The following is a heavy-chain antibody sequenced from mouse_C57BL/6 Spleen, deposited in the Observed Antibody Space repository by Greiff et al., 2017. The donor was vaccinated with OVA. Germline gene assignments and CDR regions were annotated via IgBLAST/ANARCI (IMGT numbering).Heavy chain of an antibody. D-gene: IGHD2-4*01. Sequence: VQLQQSGAELVKPGASVKLSCKASGYTFTSYWMHWVKQRPGQGLEWIGMIHPNSGSTNYNEKFKSKATLTVDKSSSTAYMQLSSLTSEDSAVYYCARERLRSDFDYWGQGTTLTVSS. CDR2: IHPNSGST. V-gene: IGHV1-64*01. J-gene: IGHJ2*01. CDR3: ARERLRSDFDY. CDR1: GYTFTSYW.